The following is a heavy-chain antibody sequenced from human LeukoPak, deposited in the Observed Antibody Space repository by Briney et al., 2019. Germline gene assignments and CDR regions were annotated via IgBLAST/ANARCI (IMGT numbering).Heavy chain of an antibody. CDR2: ISSSGSTI. D-gene: IGHD3-22*01. CDR1: GFTFSSFE. Sequence: SGGSLRLSCVASGFTFSSFEMNWVRQAPGKGLEWVSYISSSGSTIYYAESVKGRFTISRDNAKKSLYLQMNSLRAEDTAVYYCAGGHSSGYYPIDYWGQGTLVTVSS. V-gene: IGHV3-48*03. CDR3: AGGHSSGYYPIDY. J-gene: IGHJ4*02.